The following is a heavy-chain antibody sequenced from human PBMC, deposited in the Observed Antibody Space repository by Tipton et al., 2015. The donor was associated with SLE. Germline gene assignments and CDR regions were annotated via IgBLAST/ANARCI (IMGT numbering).Heavy chain of an antibody. D-gene: IGHD2-2*01. V-gene: IGHV4-59*01. J-gene: IGHJ6*03. Sequence: TLSLTCTVSGGSISSYYWSWIRQPPGKGLEWIGYIYYSGSTNYNPSRKSRVTISVDTSKNQFSLKLSSVTAADTAVYYCAREGRYPYYYYYMDVWGKGTTVTVSS. CDR3: AREGRYPYYYYYMDV. CDR1: GGSISSYY. CDR2: IYYSGST.